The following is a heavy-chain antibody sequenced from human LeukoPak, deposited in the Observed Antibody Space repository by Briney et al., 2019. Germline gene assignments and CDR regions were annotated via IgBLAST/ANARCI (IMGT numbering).Heavy chain of an antibody. CDR3: ARDLLRGGSGSWFEGFDI. Sequence: TLSLTCTVSGGSISSGPYYWNWIRQPAGKGLEWIGRISTRGSTNYNTSLKSRLTLSLDTSNNQFSLSLNSVTAADTAIYYCARDLLRGGSGSWFEGFDIWGRGTMVTVSS. J-gene: IGHJ3*02. D-gene: IGHD6-13*01. CDR1: GGSISSGPYY. CDR2: ISTRGST. V-gene: IGHV4-61*02.